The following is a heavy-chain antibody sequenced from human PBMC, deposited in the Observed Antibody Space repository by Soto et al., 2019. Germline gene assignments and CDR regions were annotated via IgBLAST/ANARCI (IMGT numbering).Heavy chain of an antibody. CDR1: GFTLSSYG. J-gene: IGHJ3*02. Sequence: QIQLVESGGGVVQPGASQRLSCAASGFTLSSYGMHWVRQAPGKGLEWVAVISYNGNNQYYADSVRDRFTISRDNSKSTLYLQMNSLRAEDTAVYYCAKDRGHLAVAAITGGGDFDKWGQGTMVTVSS. V-gene: IGHV3-30*18. CDR2: ISYNGNNQ. D-gene: IGHD6-19*01. CDR3: AKDRGHLAVAAITGGGDFDK.